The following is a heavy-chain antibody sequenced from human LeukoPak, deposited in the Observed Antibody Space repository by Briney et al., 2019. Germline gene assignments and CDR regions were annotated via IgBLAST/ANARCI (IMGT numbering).Heavy chain of an antibody. D-gene: IGHD3-9*01. J-gene: IGHJ4*02. Sequence: QSGGSLRLSCAASGFTFSSYAMSWVRQAPGKGLEWVSAISGSGGSTYYADSVKGRFTISRDNSKNTLYLQMNSLRAEDTAVYYCANENYDILTGRRRHSPFGDYWGQGTLVTVSS. CDR2: ISGSGGST. CDR3: ANENYDILTGRRRHSPFGDY. V-gene: IGHV3-23*01. CDR1: GFTFSSYA.